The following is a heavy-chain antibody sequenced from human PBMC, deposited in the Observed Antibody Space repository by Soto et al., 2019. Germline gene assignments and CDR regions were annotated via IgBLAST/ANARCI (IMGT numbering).Heavy chain of an antibody. D-gene: IGHD5-18*01. CDR3: ARGRYSYGHIDF. V-gene: IGHV4-39*07. J-gene: IGHJ4*02. CDR2: IYDSGST. CDR1: GGSISRSTYY. Sequence: PSETLSLTCTVSGGSISRSTYYWGWIRQPPGKGLEWIGSIYDSGSTYYNPSLKSRVTMSRDTSKNKFSLRLNSVTSADTAVYYCARGRYSYGHIDFSGPGTLVTGSS.